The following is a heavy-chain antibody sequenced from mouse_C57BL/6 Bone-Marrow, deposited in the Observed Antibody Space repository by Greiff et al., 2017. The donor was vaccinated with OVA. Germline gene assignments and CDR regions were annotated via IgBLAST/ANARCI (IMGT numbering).Heavy chain of an antibody. Sequence: QVQLQQPGAELVKPGASVKLSCKASGYTFTSYWMHWVKQRPGQGLEWIGMIHPNSGSTNYNEKFKSKATLTVDKSSSTAYMQLSSLTSEDSAVYYCARSVPRFAYWGQGTLVTVSA. V-gene: IGHV1-64*01. CDR3: ARSVPRFAY. CDR2: IHPNSGST. D-gene: IGHD5-1*01. J-gene: IGHJ3*01. CDR1: GYTFTSYW.